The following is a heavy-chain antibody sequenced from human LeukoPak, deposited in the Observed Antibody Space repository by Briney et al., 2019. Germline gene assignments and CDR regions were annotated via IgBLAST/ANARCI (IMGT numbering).Heavy chain of an antibody. Sequence: PSETLSLTCSVSGYSISSGFYWGWIRQPPGKGLEWIGSIFHSGSTYYNPSLKSRVTISVGTSKNQFSLKLSSVTAADTAVYYCARRALHYDILTGYLYYFDYWGQGTLVTVSS. CDR3: ARRALHYDILTGYLYYFDY. V-gene: IGHV4-38-2*02. D-gene: IGHD3-9*01. CDR2: IFHSGST. CDR1: GYSISSGFY. J-gene: IGHJ4*02.